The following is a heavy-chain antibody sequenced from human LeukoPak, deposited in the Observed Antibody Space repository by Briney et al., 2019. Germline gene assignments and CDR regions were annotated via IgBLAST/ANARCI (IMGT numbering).Heavy chain of an antibody. J-gene: IGHJ4*02. Sequence: GRSLRLSCVASGFSFISYTMDWVRQAPGKGLEWVAVMSYDGSHKYLADSVKGRFTISRDNSKNTLYLQMNSLRVEDTAIYYCARDVGGYAFDYWGQGTLVTVSS. D-gene: IGHD5-12*01. CDR1: GFSFISYT. CDR3: ARDVGGYAFDY. V-gene: IGHV3-30*04. CDR2: MSYDGSHK.